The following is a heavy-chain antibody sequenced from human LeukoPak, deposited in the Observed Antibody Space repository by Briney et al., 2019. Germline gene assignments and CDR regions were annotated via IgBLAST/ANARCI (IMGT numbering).Heavy chain of an antibody. J-gene: IGHJ4*02. CDR3: ARDREVYDFWSDYIANYFDY. V-gene: IGHV3-7*01. CDR2: IKQDGTEK. CDR1: GFTFSSYW. Sequence: PGGSLRLSCAASGFTFSSYWMSWVRQAPGKGLEWVANIKQDGTEKYYVDSVKGRFTISRDNAKNSLYLQMNSLRAEDTAVYYCARDREVYDFWSDYIANYFDYWGQGTLVTVSS. D-gene: IGHD3-3*01.